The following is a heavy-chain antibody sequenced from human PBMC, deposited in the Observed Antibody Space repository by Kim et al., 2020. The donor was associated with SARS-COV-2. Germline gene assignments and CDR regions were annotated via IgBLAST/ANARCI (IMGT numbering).Heavy chain of an antibody. CDR2: INPHTGDT. CDR1: GYTFAGYY. D-gene: IGHD3-3*01. Sequence: ASVKVSCKASGYTFAGYYIHWVRKAPGQGLEWMGWINPHTGDTNYAQKFQGRVTLTRDTSITTAYMELRRLRSDDTAVYYCARGRVIEGDPNYEFWSGYWYFDVWGRGTLATVSS. V-gene: IGHV1-2*02. CDR3: ARGRVIEGDPNYEFWSGYWYFDV. J-gene: IGHJ2*01.